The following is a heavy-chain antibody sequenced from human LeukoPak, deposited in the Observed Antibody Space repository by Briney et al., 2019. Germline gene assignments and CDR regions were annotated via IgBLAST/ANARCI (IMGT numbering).Heavy chain of an antibody. CDR3: ANGRRYDSWAFDI. D-gene: IGHD3/OR15-3a*01. CDR2: IYYSGST. V-gene: IGHV4-39*07. CDR1: GGSISSSSYY. J-gene: IGHJ3*02. Sequence: PSETLSLTCTVSGGSISSSSYYWGWIRQPPGKGLEWIGSIYYSGSTYYNPSLKSRVTISVDTSKNQFSLKLSSVTAADTAVYYCANGRRYDSWAFDIWGQGTMVTVSS.